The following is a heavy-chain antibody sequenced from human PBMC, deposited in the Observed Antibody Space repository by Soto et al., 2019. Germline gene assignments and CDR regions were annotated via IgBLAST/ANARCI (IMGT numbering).Heavy chain of an antibody. CDR2: IYYSGST. CDR1: GGSISTYY. D-gene: IGHD3-22*01. CDR3: ARQCDSSGYYYGY. J-gene: IGHJ4*02. Sequence: SETLSLTCTVSGGSISTYYWSWIRQPPGKGLEWIGYIYYSGSTSYNPSLKSRVTISVDTSKNQFSLKLRSVTAADTAMYYCARQCDSSGYYYGYWGQGTLVTVSS. V-gene: IGHV4-59*01.